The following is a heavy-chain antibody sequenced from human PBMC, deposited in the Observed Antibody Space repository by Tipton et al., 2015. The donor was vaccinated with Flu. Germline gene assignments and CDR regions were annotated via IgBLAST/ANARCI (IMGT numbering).Heavy chain of an antibody. CDR3: ARDHPPSITVLGEITDYFGMDV. D-gene: IGHD3-3*01. Sequence: SLRLSCTASGITFGDYAMSWVRQAPGKGLEWVSHISSSGSTINYADSVKGRFTISRDNAKNSLYLQMNSLRAEDTAVYYCARDHPPSITVLGEITDYFGMDVWGQGTTVTVSS. J-gene: IGHJ6*02. CDR2: ISSSGSTI. CDR1: GITFGDYA. V-gene: IGHV3-11*01.